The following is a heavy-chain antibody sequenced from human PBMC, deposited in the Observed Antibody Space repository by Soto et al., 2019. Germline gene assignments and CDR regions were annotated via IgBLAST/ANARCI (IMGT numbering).Heavy chain of an antibody. CDR2: ISAYNGNT. V-gene: IGHV1-18*01. CDR1: GYTFTSYG. J-gene: IGHJ4*02. D-gene: IGHD3-3*01. Sequence: ASVKVSCKASGYTFTSYGISWVRQAPGQGLEWMGWISAYNGNTNYAQKLQGRVTMTTDTSTSTAYMELSSLRSDDTAVYYCALDFWSGDYIGNFAYWGQGTLVTVSS. CDR3: ALDFWSGDYIGNFAY.